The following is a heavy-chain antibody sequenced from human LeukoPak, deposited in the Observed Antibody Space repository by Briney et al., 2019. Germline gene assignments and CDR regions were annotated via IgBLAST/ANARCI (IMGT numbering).Heavy chain of an antibody. J-gene: IGHJ4*02. V-gene: IGHV3-23*01. Sequence: GGSLRLSCAASGFTFSSYAMSWVRQAPGKGLEWVSAISGSGGSTYYADSVKGRFTISKDNAKNSLYLQMNSLRAEDTAVYYCARTYSSGFRVGDYWGQGTLVTVSS. CDR3: ARTYSSGFRVGDY. D-gene: IGHD6-19*01. CDR1: GFTFSSYA. CDR2: ISGSGGST.